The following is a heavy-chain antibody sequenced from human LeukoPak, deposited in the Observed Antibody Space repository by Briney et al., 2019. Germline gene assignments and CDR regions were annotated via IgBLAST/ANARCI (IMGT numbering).Heavy chain of an antibody. CDR2: ISGSGGST. Sequence: GGSLRLSCAASGFTFSSYAMSWVRQAPGKGLEWVSGISGSGGSTYYADSVKGRFTISRDKSKNTLSPQMNSLRAEDTAVYYCAKVVRSGYYKGDFDYWGQGTLVTVSS. CDR3: AKVVRSGYYKGDFDY. CDR1: GFTFSSYA. J-gene: IGHJ4*02. V-gene: IGHV3-23*01. D-gene: IGHD3-3*01.